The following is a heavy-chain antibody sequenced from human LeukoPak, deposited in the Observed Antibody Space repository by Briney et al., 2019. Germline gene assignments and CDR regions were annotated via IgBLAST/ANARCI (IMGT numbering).Heavy chain of an antibody. J-gene: IGHJ4*02. CDR1: GFTFGDYA. Sequence: SGGSLRLSCTASGFTFGDYAMSWIRQAPGKGLEWIGRIKSKTDGETTNYAEPVRGRFTISRDDSKSAVYLQMNSLKIEDTAVYYCTTDLGTYYHGSQRLIPIDYWGQGTLVTVSS. CDR3: TTDLGTYYHGSQRLIPIDY. CDR2: IKSKTDGETT. D-gene: IGHD3-10*01. V-gene: IGHV3-15*01.